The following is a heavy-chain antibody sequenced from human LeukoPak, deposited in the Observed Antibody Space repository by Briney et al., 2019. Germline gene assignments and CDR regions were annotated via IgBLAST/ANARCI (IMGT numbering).Heavy chain of an antibody. Sequence: GGSLRLSCAASGFTFSNYGMSWVRQAPGKGLEWISAISGSGGTTYYADSVKGQFTISRDNSNNTLYLQLNSLRVEDTAVYYCAKDHLPGIVVADKDYWGQGTLVTVSS. CDR2: ISGSGGTT. J-gene: IGHJ4*02. CDR3: AKDHLPGIVVADKDY. V-gene: IGHV3-23*01. CDR1: GFTFSNYG. D-gene: IGHD6-19*01.